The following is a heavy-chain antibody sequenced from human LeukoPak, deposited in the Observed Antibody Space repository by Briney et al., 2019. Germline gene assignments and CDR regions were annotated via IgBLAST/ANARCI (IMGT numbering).Heavy chain of an antibody. V-gene: IGHV4-59*12. Sequence: SETLSLSCTVSGGSISSYYWSWIRQPPGKGLEWTGYIYYSGSTNYNPSLKSRVTISVDTSKNQFSLKLSSVTAADTAVYYCTRDVPRSSGYPDNWGQGTLVTVSS. CDR2: IYYSGST. D-gene: IGHD3-22*01. CDR3: TRDVPRSSGYPDN. CDR1: GGSISSYY. J-gene: IGHJ4*02.